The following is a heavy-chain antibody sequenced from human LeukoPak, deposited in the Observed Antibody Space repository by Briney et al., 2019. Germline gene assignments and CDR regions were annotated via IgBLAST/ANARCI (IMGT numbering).Heavy chain of an antibody. V-gene: IGHV3-30*04. CDR1: GFTFSSYA. J-gene: IGHJ4*02. Sequence: PGGSLRLSCAASGFTFSSYAMHWVRQAPGKGLEWVAVISYDGSNKYYADSVKGRFTISRDNSKNTLYLQMNSLRAEDTAVYYCARDLGAAQPYYFDYWGQGTLVTDSS. CDR2: ISYDGSNK. CDR3: ARDLGAAQPYYFDY. D-gene: IGHD3-10*01.